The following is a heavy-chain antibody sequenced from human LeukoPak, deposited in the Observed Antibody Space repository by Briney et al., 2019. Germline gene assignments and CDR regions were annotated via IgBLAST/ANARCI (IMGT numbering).Heavy chain of an antibody. CDR2: MNPNGGNT. V-gene: IGHV1-8*01. D-gene: IGHD2-2*01. Sequence: ASVKVSCKASGYTFTSYDINWVRQATGQGLEWMGWMNPNGGNTGYAQKFQGRVTMTRNTSISTAYMELSSLRSEDTAEYYCARVHLGFVYHWYFDLWGRGTLVTVSS. CDR3: ARVHLGFVYHWYFDL. J-gene: IGHJ2*01. CDR1: GYTFTSYD.